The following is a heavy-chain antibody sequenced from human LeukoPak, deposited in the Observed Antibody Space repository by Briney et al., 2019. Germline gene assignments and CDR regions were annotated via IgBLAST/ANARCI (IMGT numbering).Heavy chain of an antibody. CDR1: GGTFSSYA. CDR2: IIPILGIA. CDR3: ARGNQLLVYFDY. Sequence: GASVKVSRKASGGTFSSYAISWVRQAPGQGLEWMGRIIPILGIANYAQKFQGRVTITADKSTSTAYMELSSLRSEDTAVYYCARGNQLLVYFDYWGQGTLVTVSS. J-gene: IGHJ4*02. V-gene: IGHV1-69*04. D-gene: IGHD1-14*01.